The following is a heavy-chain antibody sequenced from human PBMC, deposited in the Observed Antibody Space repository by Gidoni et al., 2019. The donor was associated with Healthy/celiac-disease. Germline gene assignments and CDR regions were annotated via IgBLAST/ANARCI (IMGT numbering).Heavy chain of an antibody. CDR1: GFTFSSYG. CDR3: AKSPQLLRVWGWFDP. D-gene: IGHD3-22*01. CDR2: ISYDGSNK. V-gene: IGHV3-30*18. Sequence: QVQLVESGGGVVQPGRSLRLSCAASGFTFSSYGMHWVRQAPGKGLEWVAVISYDGSNKYYADSVKGRFTISRDNSKNTLYLQMNSLRAEDTAVYYCAKSPQLLRVWGWFDPWGQGTLVTVSS. J-gene: IGHJ5*02.